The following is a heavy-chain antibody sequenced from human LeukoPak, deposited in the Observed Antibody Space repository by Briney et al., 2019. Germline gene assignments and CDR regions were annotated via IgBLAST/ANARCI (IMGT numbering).Heavy chain of an antibody. CDR2: IKPDGGEK. CDR1: GFTSSSYM. CDR3: ASGSLLSGILEY. J-gene: IGHJ4*02. D-gene: IGHD3-3*01. V-gene: IGHV3-7*01. Sequence: GESLRLSCAASGFTSSSYMMTWVRQAPGKGLEWVANIKPDGGEKFYVDSVRGRFTISRDNAKNSLYLQMNSLRAEDTAVYYCASGSLLSGILEYWGQGTLVIVSS.